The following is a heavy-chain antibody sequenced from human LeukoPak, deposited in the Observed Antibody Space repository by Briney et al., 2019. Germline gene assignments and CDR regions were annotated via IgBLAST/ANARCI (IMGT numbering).Heavy chain of an antibody. J-gene: IGHJ4*02. CDR1: GFTFSDYY. CDR2: ISSSGSTI. D-gene: IGHD3-22*01. CDR3: ARDWSKYYYDSSGYYSDY. Sequence: GGSLRLSCAASGFTFSDYYMSWIRQAPGKGLEWVSYISSSGSTIYCADSVKGRFTISRDNAKNSLYLQMNSLRAEDTAVYYCARDWSKYYYDSSGYYSDYWGQGTLVTVSS. V-gene: IGHV3-11*01.